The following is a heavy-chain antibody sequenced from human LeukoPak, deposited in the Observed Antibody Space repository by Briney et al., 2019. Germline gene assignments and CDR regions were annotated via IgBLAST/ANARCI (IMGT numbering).Heavy chain of an antibody. CDR2: IRSKAYGGTT. D-gene: IGHD2-2*01. Sequence: PGGSLRLSCAGSGFTFRDFALSWVHQAPGKGLEWVGFIRSKAYGGTTEYAASVRGRFTISRDDSKSIAYLQMNSLETEDTAVYYCTLRSFLVVPAIDYWGQGALVTVSS. V-gene: IGHV3-49*04. CDR3: TLRSFLVVPAIDY. CDR1: GFTFRDFA. J-gene: IGHJ4*02.